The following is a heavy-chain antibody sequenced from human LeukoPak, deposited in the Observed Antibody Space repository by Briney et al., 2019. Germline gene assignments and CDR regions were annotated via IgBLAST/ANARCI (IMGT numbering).Heavy chain of an antibody. CDR1: GYRFTTYW. CDR2: IYPGDSDT. D-gene: IGHD3-10*01. CDR3: ARQRGAIASFDY. V-gene: IGHV5-51*01. Sequence: GESLKISCKASGYRFTTYWIGWVRQMPGKGLEWMGIIYPGDSDTRYGPSFQGQVTISADKSISTAYLQWSSLKASDTAMYYCARQRGAIASFDYWGQGTLVTVSS. J-gene: IGHJ4*02.